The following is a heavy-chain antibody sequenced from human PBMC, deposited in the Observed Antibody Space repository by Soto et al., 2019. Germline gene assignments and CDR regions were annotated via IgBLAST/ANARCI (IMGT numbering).Heavy chain of an antibody. Sequence: GGSLRLSCAASGFTLSSYWMHWVRQAPGKGLVWVSRINSEGSSTSYADSVKGRFTISRDNAKNTLDLQMNSLRAEDTAVYYCSVVVIADTRNSLGYWGQGTLVTVSS. V-gene: IGHV3-74*01. J-gene: IGHJ4*02. D-gene: IGHD2-15*01. CDR1: GFTLSSYW. CDR2: INSEGSST. CDR3: SVVVIADTRNSLGY.